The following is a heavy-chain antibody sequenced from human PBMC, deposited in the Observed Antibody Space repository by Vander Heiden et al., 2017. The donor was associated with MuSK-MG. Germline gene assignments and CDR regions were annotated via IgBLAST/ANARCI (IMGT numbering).Heavy chain of an antibody. CDR3: ARAMGDFYDSAVYDPKFFDY. CDR2: IYHSGRT. CDR1: GGPMRNFY. J-gene: IGHJ4*02. V-gene: IGHV4-59*01. D-gene: IGHD3-22*01. Sequence: QVRLQESGPGLVKPSGTLSPTCHIPGGPMRNFYWTWIRQPPGKGLEWIGNIYHSGRTDFMPSLKSRLTMSVDTPKGQFSLRLSSVTAADTGIYFCARAMGDFYDSAVYDPKFFDYWGPGILVTISS.